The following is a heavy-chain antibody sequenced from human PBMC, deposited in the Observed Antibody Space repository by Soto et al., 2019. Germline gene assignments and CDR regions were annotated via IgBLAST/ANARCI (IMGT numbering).Heavy chain of an antibody. Sequence: ESGPTLVNPTQTLTLTCTFSGFSLSTSGMCVSWIRQPPGKALEWLALIDWDDDKYYSTSLKTRLTISKDTSKNQVVLTMTNMDPVDTATYYCARIRYSSSWDFYYFDYWGQGTLVTVSS. V-gene: IGHV2-70*01. J-gene: IGHJ4*02. D-gene: IGHD6-13*01. CDR1: GFSLSTSGMC. CDR2: IDWDDDK. CDR3: ARIRYSSSWDFYYFDY.